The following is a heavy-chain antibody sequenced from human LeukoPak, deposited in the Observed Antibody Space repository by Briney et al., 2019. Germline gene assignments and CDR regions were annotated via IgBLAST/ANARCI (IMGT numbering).Heavy chain of an antibody. Sequence: GGSLRLSCAASGFTFSRYAMLWVRQSPGKGLEWVSAISGSGGSTYYADSVKGRFTISRDNSKNTLYLQMNSLRAEDTAVYYCAKGFRTAAAGIFDYWGQGTLVTVSS. CDR2: ISGSGGST. D-gene: IGHD6-13*01. V-gene: IGHV3-23*01. CDR1: GFTFSRYA. J-gene: IGHJ4*02. CDR3: AKGFRTAAAGIFDY.